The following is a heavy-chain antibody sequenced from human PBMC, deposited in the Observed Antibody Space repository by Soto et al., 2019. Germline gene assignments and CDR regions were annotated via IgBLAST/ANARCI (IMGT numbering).Heavy chain of an antibody. CDR3: AKHDGGTPPDAFDI. CDR1: GFTFSRYA. Sequence: GGSLRLSCAASGFTFSRYAMSWVRQAPGKGLEWVSGISPRGDTTYYADSVKGRFTISRDKSKNTLYLQMNSLRAEDTAVYYCAKHDGGTPPDAFDIWGQGTMVTVSS. V-gene: IGHV3-23*01. D-gene: IGHD3-16*01. CDR2: ISPRGDTT. J-gene: IGHJ3*02.